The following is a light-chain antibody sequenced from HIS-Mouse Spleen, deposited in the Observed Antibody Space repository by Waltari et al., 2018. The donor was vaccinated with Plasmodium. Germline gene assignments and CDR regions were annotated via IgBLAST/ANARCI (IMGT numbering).Light chain of an antibody. Sequence: DIQMTQSPSTLSASVGDRVTITCRASQSISSRLAWYQQKPGKAPKLQIYKASSLESGVPSRFSGSGSGTEFTLTISSLQPDDYATYYCQQYNSYSWTFGKGTKVEIK. CDR3: QQYNSYSWT. V-gene: IGKV1-5*03. CDR1: QSISSR. J-gene: IGKJ1*01. CDR2: KAS.